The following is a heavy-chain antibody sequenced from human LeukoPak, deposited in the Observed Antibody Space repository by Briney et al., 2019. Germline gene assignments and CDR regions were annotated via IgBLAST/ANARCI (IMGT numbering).Heavy chain of an antibody. Sequence: PSDSLSLTCTVSGDSLTSGSRYWSWIRQPAGKGLEWIVHSYSSTRPTYNPSLESRDTISGDTAKNQFSLKLDSVTSADTAVYFCARCMSELDYGDYAYYYHMDVWGKGTTVTVSS. J-gene: IGHJ6*04. D-gene: IGHD4-17*01. CDR1: GDSLTSGSRY. CDR2: SYSSTRP. V-gene: IGHV4-61*09. CDR3: ARCMSELDYGDYAYYYHMDV.